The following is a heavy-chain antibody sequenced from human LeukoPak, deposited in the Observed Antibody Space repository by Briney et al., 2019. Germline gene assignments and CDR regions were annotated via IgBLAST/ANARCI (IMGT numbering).Heavy chain of an antibody. CDR1: GGSFSGHY. D-gene: IGHD3-10*01. CDR2: IIHSGRI. CDR3: ARGLREFGYYYYHMDV. Sequence: SETLSLTCGVYGGSFSGHYWSWIRQPPGKGLEWIGEIIHSGRINYNPSLKSRVTISIDTSKNQFSLRLSSVTAADTAVYYCARGLREFGYYYYHMDVWGKGTTVTVSS. V-gene: IGHV4-34*01. J-gene: IGHJ6*03.